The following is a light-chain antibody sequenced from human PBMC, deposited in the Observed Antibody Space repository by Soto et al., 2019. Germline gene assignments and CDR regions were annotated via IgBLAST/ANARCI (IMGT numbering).Light chain of an antibody. Sequence: EIVMTQSPATLSVSPGERATLSCRASQSVSSNVAWYQQTPGQAPRLLMYGASPRATGIPARFSGSGSGTEFTLTISSLQSEDFAVYYCQQYNNWPLTFGGGTKVEIK. CDR2: GAS. CDR1: QSVSSN. J-gene: IGKJ4*01. CDR3: QQYNNWPLT. V-gene: IGKV3-15*01.